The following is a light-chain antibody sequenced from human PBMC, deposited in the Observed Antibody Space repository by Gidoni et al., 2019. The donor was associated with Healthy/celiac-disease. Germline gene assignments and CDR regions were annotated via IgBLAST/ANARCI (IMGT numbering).Light chain of an antibody. J-gene: IGKJ2*03. CDR3: MQARQTLYS. CDR2: LAS. Sequence: IVMTQSPLYLPVTPGEPASIACRSSQSLLHSNGYYYLAWYLQKPEQSPQLLIYLASNRASGVPDRFSGSGSGTDFTLKSSRVEAEYVGFYYWMQARQTLYSFGQGTKLEIK. CDR1: QSLLHSNGYYY. V-gene: IGKV2-28*01.